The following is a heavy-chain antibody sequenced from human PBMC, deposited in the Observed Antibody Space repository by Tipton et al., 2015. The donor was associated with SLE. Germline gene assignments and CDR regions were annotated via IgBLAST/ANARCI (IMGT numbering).Heavy chain of an antibody. CDR3: ASSSLQFDY. Sequence: SGFTFSSYGMHWVRQAPGKGLEWVSTISGSGGSTYYADSVKGQFTISRDNSKNTLYLQMNSLRAEDTAVYYCASSSLQFDYWGQGTLVTVSS. J-gene: IGHJ4*02. CDR1: GFTFSSYG. D-gene: IGHD3-16*02. V-gene: IGHV3-23*01. CDR2: ISGSGGST.